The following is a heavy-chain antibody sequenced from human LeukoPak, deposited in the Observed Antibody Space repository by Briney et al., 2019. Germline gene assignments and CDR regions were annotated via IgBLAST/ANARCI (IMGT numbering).Heavy chain of an antibody. D-gene: IGHD6-6*01. Sequence: GGSLRLSCAASGFTFSSYSMNWVRQAPGKGLEWVSYISSSGSTIYYADSVKGRFTISRDNAKNSLYLQMNSLRAEDTAVYYCARDRIFVAARLPWYFDLWGRGTLVTVSS. V-gene: IGHV3-48*04. J-gene: IGHJ2*01. CDR1: GFTFSSYS. CDR3: ARDRIFVAARLPWYFDL. CDR2: ISSSGSTI.